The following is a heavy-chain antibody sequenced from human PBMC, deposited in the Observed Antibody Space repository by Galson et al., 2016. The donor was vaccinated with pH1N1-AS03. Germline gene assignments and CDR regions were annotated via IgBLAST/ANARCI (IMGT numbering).Heavy chain of an antibody. J-gene: IGHJ4*02. CDR1: GFTINNNY. D-gene: IGHD3-16*01. Sequence: SLRLSCAASGFTINNNYMSWVRQAPGKGLEWVPVIYGGGDTFYADSVKGRFTISRDNSKNTVYLQMNSLRVQDTAVYYCAGEPWGPTQGEYWGQGTLVTVSS. V-gene: IGHV3-53*01. CDR2: IYGGGDT. CDR3: AGEPWGPTQGEY.